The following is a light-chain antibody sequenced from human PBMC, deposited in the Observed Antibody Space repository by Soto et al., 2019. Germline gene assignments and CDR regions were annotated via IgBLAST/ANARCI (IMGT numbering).Light chain of an antibody. CDR2: WAS. CDR3: QQYYSTPIT. Sequence: DIVMTQSPDSLAVSLGERANINCKSSQSVLYSSNNKNYLAWYQQKPGQPPKLLIYWASTRESGVPDRFSGSGSGTDFTLTISSLQAEDVAVYYCQQYYSTPITFGPGTKVDIK. CDR1: QSVLYSSNNKNY. J-gene: IGKJ3*01. V-gene: IGKV4-1*01.